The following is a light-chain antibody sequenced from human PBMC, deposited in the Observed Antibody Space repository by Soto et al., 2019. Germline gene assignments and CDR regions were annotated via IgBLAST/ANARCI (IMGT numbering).Light chain of an antibody. CDR1: QSISTY. J-gene: IGKJ2*01. V-gene: IGKV1-39*01. CDR2: AAS. CDR3: QQSYNTLYT. Sequence: DIQMTQSPSSLSASVGERVTITCRASQSISTYLNWYQQKPGKAPKLLVYAASRLQSGVPSRFSDSGSGTDFALTISTLQPEDLANYLCQQSYNTLYTLGHGTKLEI.